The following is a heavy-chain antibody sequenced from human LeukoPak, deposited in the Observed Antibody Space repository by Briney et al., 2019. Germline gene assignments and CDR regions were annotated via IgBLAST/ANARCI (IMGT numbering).Heavy chain of an antibody. CDR3: ARVWVYQLPLGWFDP. Sequence: PSQTLSLTCTVSGGSISSGGYYWSWIRQHPGKGLEWIGYIYYSGSTYYNPSLKSRVTISVDTSKNQFSLKLSSETAADTAVYYCARVWVYQLPLGWFDPWGQGTLVTVSS. CDR1: GGSISSGGYY. J-gene: IGHJ5*02. D-gene: IGHD2-2*01. CDR2: IYYSGST. V-gene: IGHV4-31*03.